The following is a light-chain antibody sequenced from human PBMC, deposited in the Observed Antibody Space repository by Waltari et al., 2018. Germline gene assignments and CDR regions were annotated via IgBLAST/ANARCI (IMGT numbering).Light chain of an antibody. V-gene: IGLV2-14*01. CDR2: EVS. J-gene: IGLJ2*01. CDR1: SSDIGTYNY. Sequence: QSALTQPASVSASPGQSSTISCTGTSSDIGTYNYVSWYQQHPDKAPKLIISEVSNRASGVSNRFSASKSGNTASLTISGLQAEDEAYYYCCSYTTSNSVVFGGGTKLTVL. CDR3: CSYTTSNSVV.